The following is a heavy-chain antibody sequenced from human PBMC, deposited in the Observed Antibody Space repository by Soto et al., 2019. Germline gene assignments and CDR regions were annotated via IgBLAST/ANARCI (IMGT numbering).Heavy chain of an antibody. V-gene: IGHV4-31*03. D-gene: IGHD5-12*01. CDR2: IYYSGST. CDR3: AREGRGYSGYDFGLDP. CDR1: GGSISSGGYY. Sequence: QVQLQESGPGLVKPSQTLSLTCTVSGGSISSGGYYWSWIRQHPGTGLEWIGYIYYSGSTYYNPSLKSRVTISVDTSKNQCSLKLSSVTAADTAVYYCAREGRGYSGYDFGLDPWGQGTLVTVSS. J-gene: IGHJ5*02.